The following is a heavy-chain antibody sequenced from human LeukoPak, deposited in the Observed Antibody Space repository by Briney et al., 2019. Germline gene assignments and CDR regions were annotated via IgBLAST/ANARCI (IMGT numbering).Heavy chain of an antibody. Sequence: SETLSLTCTVSGGSISSSRYYWGWIRQPPGKGLECIGTIYYSGSTYYNPSLKSRVTLSVDTSKNQFSLKLSSVTAADTAVYYCESVFYSSGLDGFDYWGQGTRVTVSS. CDR1: GGSISSSRYY. J-gene: IGHJ4*02. CDR3: ESVFYSSGLDGFDY. V-gene: IGHV4-39*01. D-gene: IGHD6-19*01. CDR2: IYYSGST.